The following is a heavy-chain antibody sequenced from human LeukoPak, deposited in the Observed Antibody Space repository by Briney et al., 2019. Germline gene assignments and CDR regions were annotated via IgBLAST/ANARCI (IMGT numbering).Heavy chain of an antibody. CDR1: GYTFTSYG. D-gene: IGHD3-3*01. CDR2: ISAYNGNT. V-gene: IGHV1-18*01. Sequence: ASVKVSCKASGYTFTSYGISWVRQAPGQGLEWMGWISAYNGNTNYAQKLQGRVTMTTDTSTSTAYMELRSLRSDDTAVYYCARVFDYDFWSGYLGAPYYYYGMDVWGQGTTVTVS. CDR3: ARVFDYDFWSGYLGAPYYYYGMDV. J-gene: IGHJ6*02.